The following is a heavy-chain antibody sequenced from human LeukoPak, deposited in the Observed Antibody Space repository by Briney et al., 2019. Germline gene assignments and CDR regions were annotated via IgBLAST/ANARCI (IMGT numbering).Heavy chain of an antibody. D-gene: IGHD3-10*01. J-gene: IGHJ4*02. Sequence: GGSLRLFCAASGFTFSNAWMSWVRQAPGKGLEWVGRIKSKTDGGTTDYAAPVKGRFTISRDDSKNTLYLQMNSLKTEDTAVYYCTTDRGDFYYFDYWGQGTLVTVSS. CDR2: IKSKTDGGTT. V-gene: IGHV3-15*01. CDR1: GFTFSNAW. CDR3: TTDRGDFYYFDY.